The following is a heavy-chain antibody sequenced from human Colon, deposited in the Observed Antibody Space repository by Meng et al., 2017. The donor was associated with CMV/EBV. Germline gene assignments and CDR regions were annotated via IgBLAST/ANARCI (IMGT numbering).Heavy chain of an antibody. D-gene: IGHD1-26*01. CDR1: GGFFSVYY. CDR2: INHSGSS. V-gene: IGHV4-34*01. J-gene: IGHJ4*02. CDR3: ARGGAPRRPPGAR. Sequence: QVHVPALVEGFLAPAYVVALTCAVYGGFFSVYYWSWIRQSPGKGLEWLGEINHSGSSNYHPSLKIRVTISVDTSKNHFSLKLSSVTAADTAVYYCARGGAPRRPPGARWGQGTLVTVSS.